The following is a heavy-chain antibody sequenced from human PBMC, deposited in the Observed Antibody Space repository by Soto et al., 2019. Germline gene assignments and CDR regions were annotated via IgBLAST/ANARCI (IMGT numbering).Heavy chain of an antibody. J-gene: IGHJ4*02. CDR3: AKDSGSYGQDY. CDR2: ISYDGSNK. CDR1: GFTFSSYG. D-gene: IGHD1-26*01. Sequence: HPGGSLRLSCAASGFTFSSYGMHWVRQAPGKGLEWVAVISYDGSNKYYADSVKGRFTISRDNSKNTLYLQMNSLRAEDTAVYYCAKDSGSYGQDYWGQGTLVTVSS. V-gene: IGHV3-30*18.